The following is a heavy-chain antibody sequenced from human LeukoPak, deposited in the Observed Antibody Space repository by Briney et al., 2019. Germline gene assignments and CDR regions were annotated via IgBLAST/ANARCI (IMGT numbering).Heavy chain of an antibody. D-gene: IGHD4-17*01. CDR1: RFTFYDYG. Sequence: GGSLRLSCAASRFTFYDYGMSWVREAPGKGLEWVSAINWKGGSTTYADSVRGRFTISRDNAKNSLYLQMNSLRAEDTAFYYCAREVSPSHGDYCDYWGQGTLVTVSS. J-gene: IGHJ4*02. CDR3: AREVSPSHGDYCDY. V-gene: IGHV3-20*04. CDR2: INWKGGST.